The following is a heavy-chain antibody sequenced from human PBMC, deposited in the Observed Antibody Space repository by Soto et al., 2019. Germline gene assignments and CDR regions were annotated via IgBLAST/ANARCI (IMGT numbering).Heavy chain of an antibody. CDR3: ARDGLRCFDSSGYYYGPPLEH. J-gene: IGHJ4*02. CDR1: GFSISSDYF. Sequence: SETLSLTCAVSGFSISSDYFWGWIRQPPGKGLEWIGSIYHTGTTYYSPSLKSRATIFLDTSKNQFSLNLTSVTAADTAIYYCARDGLRCFDSSGYYYGPPLEHRGQGARVTVSS. V-gene: IGHV4-38-2*02. CDR2: IYHTGTT. D-gene: IGHD3-22*01.